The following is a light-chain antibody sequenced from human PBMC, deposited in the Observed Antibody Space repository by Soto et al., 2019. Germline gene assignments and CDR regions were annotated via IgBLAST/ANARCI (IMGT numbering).Light chain of an antibody. CDR2: DAS. CDR1: QSINSW. CDR3: QQYHSYFT. Sequence: DIQMTQSPSTLSASVGDRVTITCRASQSINSWLAWYQQKPGKAPKLLIYDASSLESGVPSRFSGSGSGTEFTLTISSLQPDDFATYYCQQYHSYFTFGPGTKVDIK. J-gene: IGKJ3*01. V-gene: IGKV1-5*01.